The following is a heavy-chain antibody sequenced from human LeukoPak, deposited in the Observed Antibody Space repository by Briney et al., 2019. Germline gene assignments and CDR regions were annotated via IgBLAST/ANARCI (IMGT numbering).Heavy chain of an antibody. CDR2: IYTSGST. CDR1: GGSISSGSYY. CDR3: ARATSVTMVRGGKDYYYYMDV. D-gene: IGHD3-10*01. J-gene: IGHJ6*03. Sequence: SETLSLTCTVSGGSISSGSYYWRWIRQPAGKGLEWIGRIYTSGSTNYNPSLKSRVTISVDTSKNQFSLKLSSVTAADTAVYYCARATSVTMVRGGKDYYYYMDVWGKGTTVTVSS. V-gene: IGHV4-61*02.